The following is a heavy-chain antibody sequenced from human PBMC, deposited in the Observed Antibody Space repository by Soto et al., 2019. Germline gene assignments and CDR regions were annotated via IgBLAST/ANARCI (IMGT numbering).Heavy chain of an antibody. Sequence: QVQLVQSGAEVKKPGSSVKVSCKASGDTFNFYTINWVRQAPGLGLEWMGRFNPILSFSNSALKFQGRVTLTADKSTSTAYMVLSSLRSEDTAMYDCATSFGSGSRAFDYWGQGALVTVSS. V-gene: IGHV1-69*02. CDR1: GDTFNFYT. CDR2: FNPILSFS. CDR3: ATSFGSGSRAFDY. J-gene: IGHJ4*02. D-gene: IGHD3-10*01.